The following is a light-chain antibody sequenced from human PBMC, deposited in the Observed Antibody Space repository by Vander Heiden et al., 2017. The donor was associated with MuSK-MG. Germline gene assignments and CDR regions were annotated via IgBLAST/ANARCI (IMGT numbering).Light chain of an antibody. J-gene: IGKJ2*01. V-gene: IGKV1-33*01. CDR2: DAS. Sequence: DIQMTQSPSSLSASVGDRVTITCQASQDINNYVNWYQQKPGKAPKLLIFDASNLHTGVPARLSRTRSGTDFTLTINSLQPEDFATYHCQQYYKVPHTFGPGTKIEIK. CDR1: QDINNY. CDR3: QQYYKVPHT.